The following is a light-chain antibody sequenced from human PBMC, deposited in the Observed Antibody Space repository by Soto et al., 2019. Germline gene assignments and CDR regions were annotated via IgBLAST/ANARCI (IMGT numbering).Light chain of an antibody. J-gene: IGKJ4*01. CDR3: HHFADSPT. CDR1: QSITSNF. CDR2: DAS. V-gene: IGKV3D-20*01. Sequence: IVLTQSPVTLSLSPGERATLSCGASQSITSNFVAWYQKKPGLAPRLLIFDASTRAIGIPDRFSGSGSGTDFTLTIRGLEPEDSAVHYCHHFADSPTFGGGTKVEIK.